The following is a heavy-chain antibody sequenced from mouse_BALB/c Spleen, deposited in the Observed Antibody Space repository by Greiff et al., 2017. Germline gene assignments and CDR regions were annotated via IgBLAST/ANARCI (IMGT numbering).Heavy chain of an antibody. CDR2: IDPANGNT. CDR1: GFNIKDTY. V-gene: IGHV14-3*02. Sequence: EVMLVESGAELVKPGASVKLSCTASGFNIKDTYMHWVKQRPEQGLEWIGRIDPANGNTKYDPKFQGKATITADTSSNTAYLQLRSLTSEDTAVYYCASGSSLDYWGQGTTLTVSS. J-gene: IGHJ2*01. D-gene: IGHD1-1*01. CDR3: ASGSSLDY.